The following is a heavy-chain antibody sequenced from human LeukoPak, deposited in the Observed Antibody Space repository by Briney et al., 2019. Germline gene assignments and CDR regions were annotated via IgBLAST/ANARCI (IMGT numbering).Heavy chain of an antibody. CDR2: IDRADYK. CDR3: ARGCYSFDS. CDR1: GFSLSTSGMC. D-gene: IGHD2-15*01. V-gene: IGHV2-70*11. J-gene: IGHJ4*02. Sequence: SGPALVKPTQTLTPTCIFSGFSLSTSGMCVSWIRQPPGKALEWLARIDRADYKYYRTSLKTRLTISKDTFKDQVVLTMTNMDPVDTATYYCARGCYSFDSWGQGTLVTVSS.